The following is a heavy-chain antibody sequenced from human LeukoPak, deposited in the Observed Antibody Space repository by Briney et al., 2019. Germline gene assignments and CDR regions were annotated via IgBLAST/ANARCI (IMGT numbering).Heavy chain of an antibody. D-gene: IGHD1-1*01. Sequence: PGGSLRLSCAASGFTFSSHWMHWVRQAPGKGLVWVSRISSDGSITTYADSAQGRFTIPRDNAKNTLYLQMNSLRVEDTAVYYCARDYNWNPPDYWGQGTLVTVSS. J-gene: IGHJ4*02. V-gene: IGHV3-74*01. CDR2: ISSDGSIT. CDR1: GFTFSSHW. CDR3: ARDYNWNPPDY.